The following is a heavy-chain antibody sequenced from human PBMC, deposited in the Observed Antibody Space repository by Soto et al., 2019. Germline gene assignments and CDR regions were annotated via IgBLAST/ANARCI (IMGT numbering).Heavy chain of an antibody. CDR2: INHSGST. CDR1: GGSFSGYY. Sequence: ETLSLTCAVYGGSFSGYYWSWVRQPPGKGLEWIGEINHSGSTNYNPSLKSRVTISVDTSKNQFSLKLTSVTAADTAVYYCARGCIAAAGRPQSYYFDYWSQGTLVTVS. V-gene: IGHV4-34*01. CDR3: ARGCIAAAGRPQSYYFDY. J-gene: IGHJ4*02. D-gene: IGHD6-13*01.